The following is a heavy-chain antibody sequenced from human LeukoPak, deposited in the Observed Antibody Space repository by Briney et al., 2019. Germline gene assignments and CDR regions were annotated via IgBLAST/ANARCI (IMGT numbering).Heavy chain of an antibody. CDR2: IRYDGSNK. D-gene: IGHD3-3*01. J-gene: IGHJ4*02. Sequence: PGGSLRLSCAASGFSFSSYGMHWVRQAPGKGLEWVAFIRYDGSNKYYADSVKGRFTISRDNSKNTLYLQMNSLRAEDTAVYYCADDFWSGHAQPGWGQGTLVTVSS. V-gene: IGHV3-30*02. CDR3: ADDFWSGHAQPG. CDR1: GFSFSSYG.